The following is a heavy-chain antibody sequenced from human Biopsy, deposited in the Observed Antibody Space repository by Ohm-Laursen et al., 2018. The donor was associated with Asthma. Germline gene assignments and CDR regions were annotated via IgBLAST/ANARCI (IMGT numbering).Heavy chain of an antibody. D-gene: IGHD1-1*01. CDR1: GFSFSNFA. Sequence: SLSLSCTATGFSFSNFASHWARQAPGKALEWVGVISKHARTQDNADSVKRRFTMARNNSKNTLDLQMNILREEATAVYYCVRDGTDDAFDIWGQGTVVSVSS. CDR3: VRDGTDDAFDI. J-gene: IGHJ3*02. CDR2: ISKHARTQ. V-gene: IGHV3-30*01.